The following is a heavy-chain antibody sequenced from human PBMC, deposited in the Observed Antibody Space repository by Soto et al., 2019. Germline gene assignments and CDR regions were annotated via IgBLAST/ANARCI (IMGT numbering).Heavy chain of an antibody. V-gene: IGHV1-18*04. CDR3: ARDSRLGIAVAGVTPIDY. Sequence: QVQLVQSGAEVKKPGASVKVSCKASGYTFTSYGISWVRQAPGQGLEWMGWISAYNGNTNYAQKLQGRVTMTTDTSKSTAYMELRSLRSDDTAVYYCARDSRLGIAVAGVTPIDYWGQGTLVTVSS. CDR1: GYTFTSYG. D-gene: IGHD6-19*01. CDR2: ISAYNGNT. J-gene: IGHJ4*02.